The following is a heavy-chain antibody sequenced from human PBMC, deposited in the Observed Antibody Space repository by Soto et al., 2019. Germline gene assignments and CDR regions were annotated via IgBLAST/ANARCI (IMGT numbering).Heavy chain of an antibody. Sequence: ASVKVSCKASGGTFSSYTISWVRQAPGQGLEWMGRIIPILGIANYAQKFQGRVTITADKSTSTAYMELSSLRSEDTAVYYCARGLGVNSYYYGSGSYQSDDYWGQGTLVTVSS. CDR3: ARGLGVNSYYYGSGSYQSDDY. CDR1: GGTFSSYT. D-gene: IGHD3-10*01. V-gene: IGHV1-69*02. CDR2: IIPILGIA. J-gene: IGHJ4*02.